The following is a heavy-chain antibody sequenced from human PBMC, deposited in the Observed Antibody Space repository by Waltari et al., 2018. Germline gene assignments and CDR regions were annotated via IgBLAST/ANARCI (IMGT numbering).Heavy chain of an antibody. J-gene: IGHJ4*02. D-gene: IGHD6-19*01. V-gene: IGHV3-53*01. CDR1: GFTVSSNY. CDR3: ARDWSSSGWYLEY. CDR2: IYSGGST. Sequence: EVQLVESGGGLIQPGGSLRLSCAAPGFTVSSNYMSWVRQAPGKGLEWVSVIYSGGSTYYADSVKGRFTISRDNSKNTLYLQMNSLRAEDTAVYYCARDWSSSGWYLEYWGQGTLVTVSS.